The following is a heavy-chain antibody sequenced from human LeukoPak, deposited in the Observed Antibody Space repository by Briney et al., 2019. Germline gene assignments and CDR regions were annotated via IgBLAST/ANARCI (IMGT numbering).Heavy chain of an antibody. CDR3: ARPRDSGSCQDAFDI. CDR1: GGSISSSSYY. J-gene: IGHJ3*02. V-gene: IGHV4-39*01. D-gene: IGHD1-26*01. CDR2: IYYSGST. Sequence: PSETLSLTCTVSGGSISSSSYYWGWIRQPPGKGLEWIGSIYYSGSTYYNPSLKSRVTISVDTSKNQFSLKLSSVTAADTAVYYCARPRDSGSCQDAFDIWGQGTMVTVSS.